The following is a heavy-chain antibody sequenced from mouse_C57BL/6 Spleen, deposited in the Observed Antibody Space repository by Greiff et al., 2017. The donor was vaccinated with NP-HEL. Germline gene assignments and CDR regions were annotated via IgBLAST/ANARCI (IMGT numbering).Heavy chain of an antibody. CDR2: IYPGGGYT. D-gene: IGHD2-4*01. V-gene: IGHV1-63*01. J-gene: IGHJ2*01. Sequence: VHLVESGAELVRPGTSVKMSCKASGYTFTNYWIGWAKQRPGHGLEWIGDIYPGGGYTNYNEKFKGKATLTADKSSSTAYMQFSSLTSEDSAIYYCARERGYYDLPFFFDYWGQGTTLTVSS. CDR3: ARERGYYDLPFFFDY. CDR1: GYTFTNYW.